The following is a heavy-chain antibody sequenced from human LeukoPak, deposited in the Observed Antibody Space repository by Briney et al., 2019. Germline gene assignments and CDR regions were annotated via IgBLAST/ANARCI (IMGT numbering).Heavy chain of an antibody. CDR1: GFTFSSYS. V-gene: IGHV3-48*04. D-gene: IGHD4-17*01. CDR3: AREGGNYGNYYFDY. CDR2: ISSSSSTI. J-gene: IGHJ4*02. Sequence: GGSLRLSCAASGFTFSSYSMNWVRQAPGKGLEWVSYISSSSSTIYYADSVKGRFSISRDNTQNSLSLQMSSLKAEDTAVYYCAREGGNYGNYYFDYWGQGTLVTVSS.